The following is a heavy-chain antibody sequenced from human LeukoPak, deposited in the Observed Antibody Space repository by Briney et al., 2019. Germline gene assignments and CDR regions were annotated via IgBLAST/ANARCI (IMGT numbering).Heavy chain of an antibody. V-gene: IGHV4-59*01. CDR2: IYYSGST. Sequence: SETLSLTCTVSGGSISSYYWSWIRQPPGKGLEWIGYIYYSGSTNYNPSLKSRVTISVDTSKNQFSLKLSSVTAADTAVYYCARGRYFDWFRGFDPWGQGTLVTVSS. D-gene: IGHD3-9*01. CDR1: GGSISSYY. J-gene: IGHJ5*02. CDR3: ARGRYFDWFRGFDP.